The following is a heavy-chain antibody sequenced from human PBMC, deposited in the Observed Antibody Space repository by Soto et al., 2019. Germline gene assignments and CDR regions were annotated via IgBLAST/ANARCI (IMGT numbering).Heavy chain of an antibody. J-gene: IGHJ3*02. V-gene: IGHV3-23*01. CDR2: ISGSGGST. CDR1: GFTFSSYA. D-gene: IGHD2-15*01. Sequence: GGSLRLSCAASGFTFSSYAMSWVRQAPGKGLEWVSAISGSGGSTYYADSVKGRFTISRDNSKNTLYLQMNSLRAEDTAVYYCAKEGAPEDSGGPDYPPVKDAFDIWGQGTMVTVSS. CDR3: AKEGAPEDSGGPDYPPVKDAFDI.